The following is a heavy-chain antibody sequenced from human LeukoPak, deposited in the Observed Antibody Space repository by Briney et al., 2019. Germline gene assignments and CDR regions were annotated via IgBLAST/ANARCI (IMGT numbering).Heavy chain of an antibody. CDR1: GGTFSSYA. CDR2: IIPIFGTA. D-gene: IGHD6-13*01. Sequence: ASVKVSCKASGGTFSSYAISWVRQAPGQGLEWMGGIIPIFGTANYAQKFQGRVTITADESTCTAYMELSSLRSEDTAVYYCAGRFGSSLSWFDPWGQGTLVTVSS. J-gene: IGHJ5*02. CDR3: AGRFGSSLSWFDP. V-gene: IGHV1-69*13.